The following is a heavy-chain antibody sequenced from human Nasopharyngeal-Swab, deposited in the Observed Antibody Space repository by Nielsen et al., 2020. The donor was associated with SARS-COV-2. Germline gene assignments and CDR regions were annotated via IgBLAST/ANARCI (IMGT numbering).Heavy chain of an antibody. V-gene: IGHV3-21*01. CDR3: ARDIPLPYYGMDV. J-gene: IGHJ6*02. CDR1: GFTFSSYS. Sequence: GESLKISCAASGFTFSSYSMNWVRQAPGKGLEWVSSISSSSSYIYYADSVKGRFTISRDNAKNSLYLQMNSLRAEDTAVYSCARDIPLPYYGMDVWGQGTTVTVSS. CDR2: ISSSSSYI. D-gene: IGHD2-21*01.